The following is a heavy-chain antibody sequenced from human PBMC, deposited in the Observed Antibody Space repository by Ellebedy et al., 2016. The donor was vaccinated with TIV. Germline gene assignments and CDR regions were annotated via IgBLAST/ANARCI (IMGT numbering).Heavy chain of an antibody. V-gene: IGHV4-34*01. CDR3: ARSLGYCTTTTCYEGWFDP. CDR1: GGSISSYY. D-gene: IGHD2-2*01. Sequence: SETLSLTCTVSGGSISSYYWSWIRQPPGKGLEWIGEINHSGSTNYNPSLKSRVTISVDTSKNQFSLKLRSVTAADTAVYYCARSLGYCTTTTCYEGWFDPWGRGTQVTVSS. J-gene: IGHJ5*02. CDR2: INHSGST.